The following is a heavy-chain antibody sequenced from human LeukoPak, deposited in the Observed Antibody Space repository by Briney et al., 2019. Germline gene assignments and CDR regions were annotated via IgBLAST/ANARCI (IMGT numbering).Heavy chain of an antibody. Sequence: GASVKVSCKASGYTFTSYYMHWVRQAPGQGLEWMGIIDPSGGSTSYAQKFQGRVTMTRDTSTSTVYMELSSLRSEDTAVYYCARDHLGDSITIFGVVPRPFDIWGQGTMVTVSS. V-gene: IGHV1-46*01. CDR1: GYTFTSYY. J-gene: IGHJ3*02. CDR2: IDPSGGST. D-gene: IGHD3-3*01. CDR3: ARDHLGDSITIFGVVPRPFDI.